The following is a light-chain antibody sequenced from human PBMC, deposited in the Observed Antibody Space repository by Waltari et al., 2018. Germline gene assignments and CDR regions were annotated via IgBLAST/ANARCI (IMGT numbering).Light chain of an antibody. J-gene: IGKJ4*01. CDR1: QRVSSY. V-gene: IGKV3-11*01. CDR3: QQRSNFLT. CDR2: DAS. Sequence: EIVLTQSPATLSLSPGERATLSCRASQRVSSYLAWYQQKPGQAPRRLIYDASNRDTGIPARFSGSGSGTDFTLTISSLEPEDFAVYYCQQRSNFLTFGGGTKVEIK.